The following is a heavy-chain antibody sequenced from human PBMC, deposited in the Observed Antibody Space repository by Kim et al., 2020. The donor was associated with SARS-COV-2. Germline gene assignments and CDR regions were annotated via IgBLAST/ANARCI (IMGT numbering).Heavy chain of an antibody. D-gene: IGHD3-9*01. CDR2: VSGGGGMT. J-gene: IGHJ2*01. CDR1: GLTFGNYH. V-gene: IGHV3-23*01. CDR3: AKHLVTGFWYFDL. Sequence: GGSLRLSCAVSGLTFGNYHMSWVRQAPGRGLEWVSVVSGGGGMTEYADSVRGRFTISRDNSKNMLYLQMDSLRAEDTAVYYCAKHLVTGFWYFDLWGLGALVTVSS.